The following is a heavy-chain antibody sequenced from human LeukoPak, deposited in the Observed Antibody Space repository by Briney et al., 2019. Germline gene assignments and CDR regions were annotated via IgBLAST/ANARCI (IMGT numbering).Heavy chain of an antibody. Sequence: GGSLRLSCIVSGFTFSRYGMHWVRQAPGKGLEWVAFIRPDGSKTYYADSVKGRFTISRDNSKNTLYLQMNSLRAEDTAVYYCAKDPSWNRHWGQGTLVTVSS. J-gene: IGHJ4*02. D-gene: IGHD1-1*01. CDR1: GFTFSRYG. V-gene: IGHV3-30*02. CDR3: AKDPSWNRH. CDR2: IRPDGSKT.